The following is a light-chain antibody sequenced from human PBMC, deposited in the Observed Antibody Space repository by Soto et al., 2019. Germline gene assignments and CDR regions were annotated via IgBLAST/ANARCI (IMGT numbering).Light chain of an antibody. Sequence: LAARRSATISSRASQSVRRNSAWYQQTPRHAPRLLISGASTRATGIAARFSVSASGRDFTLPITSQQCGDSALNYCRHDSNGPTFGEGTRVDI. CDR3: RHDSNGPT. J-gene: IGKJ5*01. CDR2: GAS. CDR1: QSVRRN. V-gene: IGKV3-15*01.